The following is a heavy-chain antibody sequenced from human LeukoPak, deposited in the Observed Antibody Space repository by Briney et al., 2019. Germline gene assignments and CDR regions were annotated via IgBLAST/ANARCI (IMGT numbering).Heavy chain of an antibody. CDR1: GFTFSNYS. J-gene: IGHJ3*02. CDR3: ARDSNPYCSGGSCTAFDI. Sequence: GGSLRLSCAASGFTFSNYSMNWVRQAPGKGLEWVSSISSSSSYIYYADSVKGRFTISRDNARNSLYLQMNSLRAEDTAMYFCARDSNPYCSGGSCTAFDIWGQGTMVTVSS. CDR2: ISSSSSYI. D-gene: IGHD2-15*01. V-gene: IGHV3-21*01.